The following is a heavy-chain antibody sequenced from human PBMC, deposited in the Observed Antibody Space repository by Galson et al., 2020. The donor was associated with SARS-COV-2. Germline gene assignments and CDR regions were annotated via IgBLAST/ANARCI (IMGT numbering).Heavy chain of an antibody. J-gene: IGHJ4*02. D-gene: IGHD3-10*01. CDR2: IIPIFGTA. CDR3: AQWFGEDEFDY. V-gene: IGHV1-69*01. CDR1: TFSSYA. Sequence: TFSSYAISWVRQAPGQGLEWMGGIIPIFGTANYAQKFQGRVTITADESTSTAYMELSSLRSEDTAVYYCAQWFGEDEFDYWGQGTLVTVSS.